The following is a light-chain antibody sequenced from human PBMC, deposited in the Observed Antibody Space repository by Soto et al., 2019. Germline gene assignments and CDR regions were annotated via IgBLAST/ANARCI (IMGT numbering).Light chain of an antibody. Sequence: QSVLTQPPSASGTPGQRVTISCSGSNSNIGDNTVNWYQQLPGTAPKLLIYSNNQRPSGVPDRFSGSKSGTSASLAISGLQSEDEADYYCAAWDDSLNILFGGGTKVTVL. CDR1: NSNIGDNT. CDR2: SNN. V-gene: IGLV1-44*01. J-gene: IGLJ2*01. CDR3: AAWDDSLNIL.